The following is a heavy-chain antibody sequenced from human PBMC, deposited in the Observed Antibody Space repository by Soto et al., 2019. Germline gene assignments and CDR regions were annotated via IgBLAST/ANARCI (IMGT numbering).Heavy chain of an antibody. D-gene: IGHD5-12*01. V-gene: IGHV4-4*02. Sequence: PSETLSLTCAVSGGSISSSNWWSWVRQPPGKGLEWIGEIYHSGSTNYNPSLKSRVTISVDKSKNQFSLKLSSVTAADTAVYYCAGVQGSDYEPYFDYWGQGTLVTVSS. CDR3: AGVQGSDYEPYFDY. J-gene: IGHJ4*02. CDR2: IYHSGST. CDR1: GGSISSSNW.